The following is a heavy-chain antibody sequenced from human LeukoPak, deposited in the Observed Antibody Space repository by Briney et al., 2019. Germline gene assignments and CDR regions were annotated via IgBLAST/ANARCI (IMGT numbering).Heavy chain of an antibody. Sequence: GRSLRLSCAASGFTFDDYAMHWVRQAPGKGLEWVSGISWNSGSIGYADSVKGRFTICRDNAKNSLYLQMNSLRAEDTALYYCAKSYGGNSFDYWGQGTLVTVSA. CDR2: ISWNSGSI. V-gene: IGHV3-9*01. CDR1: GFTFDDYA. CDR3: AKSYGGNSFDY. J-gene: IGHJ4*02. D-gene: IGHD4-23*01.